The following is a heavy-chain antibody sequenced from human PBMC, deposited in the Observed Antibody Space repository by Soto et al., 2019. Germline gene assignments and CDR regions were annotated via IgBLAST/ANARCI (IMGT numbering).Heavy chain of an antibody. V-gene: IGHV3-23*01. D-gene: IGHD2-2*01. CDR3: AKVPASMKTVAY. CDR1: GFTFGNYA. Sequence: EVQLLDSGGGLAQPGGSLRLPCAAAGFTFGNYAMNWVRQAPGKGLEWVSTVSGNGAVTYYADSVKGRFSISRDNYRSTLYLQMNNLRAEDTAIYFCAKVPASMKTVAYWGQGTPVTVSS. J-gene: IGHJ4*02. CDR2: VSGNGAVT.